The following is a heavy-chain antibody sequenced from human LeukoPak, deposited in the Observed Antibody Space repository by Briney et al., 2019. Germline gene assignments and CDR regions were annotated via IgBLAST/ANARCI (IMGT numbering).Heavy chain of an antibody. Sequence: PGGSLRLFCAASGFIFSTHGMHWVRQAPGKGLEWVSLISYDGSTKYYADSVEGRFTISRDNSKSTLYLQLNSLRVEDTAVYYCAKDRHFYGAGTYYNLDYWGQGTLVTVSS. CDR1: GFIFSTHG. CDR2: ISYDGSTK. V-gene: IGHV3-30*18. CDR3: AKDRHFYGAGTYYNLDY. D-gene: IGHD3-10*01. J-gene: IGHJ4*02.